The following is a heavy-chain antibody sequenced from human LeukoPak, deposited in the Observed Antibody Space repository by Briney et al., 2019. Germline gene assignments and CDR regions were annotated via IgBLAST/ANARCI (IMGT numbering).Heavy chain of an antibody. J-gene: IGHJ4*02. V-gene: IGHV4-4*07. CDR1: GGSISSYY. D-gene: IGHD3-10*01. CDR3: ARLSYSLWFGEGTDY. Sequence: PSETLSLTCTVSGGSISSYYWSWIRQPAGKGLEWIGRIYTSGSTNYNPSLKSRVTMSVDTSKNQFSLKLSSVTAADTAVYYCARLSYSLWFGEGTDYWGQGTLVTVSS. CDR2: IYTSGST.